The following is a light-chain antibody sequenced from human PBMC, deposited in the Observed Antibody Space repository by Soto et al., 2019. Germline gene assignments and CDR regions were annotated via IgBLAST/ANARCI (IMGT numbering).Light chain of an antibody. J-gene: IGKJ1*01. CDR2: GAS. V-gene: IGKV3-20*01. Sequence: EIVLTQSPGTLSLSPGERATLSCRASQSVSNNYLAWYQQKPGQAPRLLIYGASNRATGIPDRFSGSGSGTEFTLTISSLESEDFAVYFCQQYGDRPRTFGQGTKVDIK. CDR1: QSVSNNY. CDR3: QQYGDRPRT.